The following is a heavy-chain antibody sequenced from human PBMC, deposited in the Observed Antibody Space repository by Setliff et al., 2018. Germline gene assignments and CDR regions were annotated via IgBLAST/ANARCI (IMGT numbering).Heavy chain of an antibody. J-gene: IGHJ4*02. CDR2: ITHDGSKT. CDR1: GFTFNTYW. CDR3: VPHSNAYNDF. D-gene: IGHD3-22*01. V-gene: IGHV3-7*03. Sequence: GGSLRLSCAGSGFTFNTYWMTWVRQAPGKGLEWVASITHDGSKTYILDSVKGRFVISRDESKNTLYLQMNSLRPEDTAIYYCVPHSNAYNDFWGQGTLVTVSS.